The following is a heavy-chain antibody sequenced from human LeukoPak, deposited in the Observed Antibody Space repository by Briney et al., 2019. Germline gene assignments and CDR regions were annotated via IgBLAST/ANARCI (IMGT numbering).Heavy chain of an antibody. CDR2: ISSSSNYI. CDR3: ARDKSSLLWFGELSGPLDV. D-gene: IGHD3-10*01. V-gene: IGHV3-21*01. J-gene: IGHJ6*04. CDR1: GFTFSSYS. Sequence: GSLRLSCAASGFTFSSYSMNWVRQAPGKGLEWVSSISSSSNYIYYADSVKGRFTISRDNAKNSLYLQMNSLRAEDTAVYYCARDKSSLLWFGELSGPLDVWGKGTTVTVSS.